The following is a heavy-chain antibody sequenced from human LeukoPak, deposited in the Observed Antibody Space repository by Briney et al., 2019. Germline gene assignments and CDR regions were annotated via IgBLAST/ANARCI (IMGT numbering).Heavy chain of an antibody. CDR3: ARGPDFWSGYYHPAEMDV. D-gene: IGHD3-3*01. J-gene: IGHJ6*02. Sequence: GASVKVSCKASGYTFTRYAMHWVRQAPGQRLEWMGWINAGNGNTRYSQKFQGRVTITRGTSANTAYMELSSLRSEDTAVYYCARGPDFWSGYYHPAEMDVWGQGTTVTVSS. CDR1: GYTFTRYA. V-gene: IGHV1-3*01. CDR2: INAGNGNT.